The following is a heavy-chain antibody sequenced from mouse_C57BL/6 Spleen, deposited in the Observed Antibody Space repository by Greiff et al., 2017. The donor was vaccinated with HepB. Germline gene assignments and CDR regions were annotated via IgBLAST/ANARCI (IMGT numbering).Heavy chain of an antibody. Sequence: VQLQQSGAELARPGASVKLSCKASGYTFTSYGISWVKQRTGQGLEWIGEIYPRSGNTYYNEKFKGKATLTADKSSSTAYMELRSLTSEDSAVYFCARRITTESESGAYWGQGTLVTVSA. CDR2: IYPRSGNT. CDR1: GYTFTSYG. J-gene: IGHJ3*01. CDR3: ARRITTESESGAY. V-gene: IGHV1-81*01. D-gene: IGHD1-1*01.